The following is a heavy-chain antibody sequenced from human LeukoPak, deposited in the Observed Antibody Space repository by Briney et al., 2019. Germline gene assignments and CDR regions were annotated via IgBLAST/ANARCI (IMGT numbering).Heavy chain of an antibody. D-gene: IGHD6-6*01. CDR1: GYIFRTYA. V-gene: IGHV1-2*02. J-gene: IGHJ3*02. Sequence: ASVKVSCKTSGYIFRTYAITWVRQAPGQGLEWMGWINPNSGGTNYAQKFQGRVTMTRDTSISTAYMELSRLRSDDTAVYYCASPSIAAVGDAFDIWGQGTMVTVSS. CDR2: INPNSGGT. CDR3: ASPSIAAVGDAFDI.